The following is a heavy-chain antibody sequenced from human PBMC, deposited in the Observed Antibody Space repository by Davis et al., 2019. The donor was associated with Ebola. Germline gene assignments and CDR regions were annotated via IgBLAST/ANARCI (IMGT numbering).Heavy chain of an antibody. Sequence: MPGGSLRLSCAVSGGSISSSNWWSLVRQAPGKGLEWLGEIDHSGTTNSNPSLKSRVTISVDKSKNHVSLNLNSVTAADTAVYFCARVGGYGEYPTVYYFDYWGQGTQLTVSS. J-gene: IGHJ4*02. D-gene: IGHD4-17*01. CDR1: GGSISSSNW. CDR2: IDHSGTT. V-gene: IGHV4-4*01. CDR3: ARVGGYGEYPTVYYFDY.